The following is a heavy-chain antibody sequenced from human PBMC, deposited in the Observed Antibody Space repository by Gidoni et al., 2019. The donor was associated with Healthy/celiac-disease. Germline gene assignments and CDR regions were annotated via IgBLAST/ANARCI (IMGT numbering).Heavy chain of an antibody. Sequence: QVQLQQWGAGLLKPSETLSLTCAVYGGSFSGYYWSWIRQPPGKGLEWIGEINHSGSTHYNPSLKSRVTISVDTSKNQFSRKLSSVTAADTAVYYCARSKGELRDFDYWGQGTLVTVSS. CDR1: GGSFSGYY. V-gene: IGHV4-34*01. J-gene: IGHJ4*02. D-gene: IGHD1-26*01. CDR2: INHSGST. CDR3: ARSKGELRDFDY.